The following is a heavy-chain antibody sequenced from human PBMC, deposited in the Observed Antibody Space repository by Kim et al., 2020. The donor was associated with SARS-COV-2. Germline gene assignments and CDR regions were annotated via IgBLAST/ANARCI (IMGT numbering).Heavy chain of an antibody. J-gene: IGHJ3*02. D-gene: IGHD3-22*01. Sequence: LSLTCAASGFTFSSYGMHWVRQAPGKGLEWVAVIWYDGSNKYYADSVKGRFTISRDNSKNTLYLQMNSLRAEDTAVYYCARDSSGRDYAFDIWGQGT. V-gene: IGHV3-33*01. CDR3: ARDSSGRDYAFDI. CDR1: GFTFSSYG. CDR2: IWYDGSNK.